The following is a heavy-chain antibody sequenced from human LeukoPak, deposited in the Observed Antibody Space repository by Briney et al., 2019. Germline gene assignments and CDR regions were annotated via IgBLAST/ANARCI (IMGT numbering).Heavy chain of an antibody. V-gene: IGHV1-46*01. J-gene: IGHJ4*02. Sequence: ASVKVSCKAAGYTFTSYYMHWVRQAPGQGLEWMGFINPSGGRTTYAQKFQGRVTLGRDTSTSTVYVELSSLRSEDTAVYYCARNPFSIDYWGQGTLVTVSS. CDR3: ARNPFSIDY. CDR1: GYTFTSYY. CDR2: INPSGGRT. D-gene: IGHD2/OR15-2a*01.